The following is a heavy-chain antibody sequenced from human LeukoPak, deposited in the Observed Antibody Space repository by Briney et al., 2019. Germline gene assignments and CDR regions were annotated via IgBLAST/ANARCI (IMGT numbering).Heavy chain of an antibody. V-gene: IGHV4-59*01. CDR2: IYYSGST. CDR3: TRDKGGYLKDGFDI. CDR1: GDSLSSYY. D-gene: IGHD6-25*01. Sequence: SETLSLTCTVSGDSLSSYYWSWIRQPPGKGLEWIGYIYYSGSTNYNPSLKSRVTISVDTSKNQFSLRLSSVTAADTAVYYCTRDKGGYLKDGFDIWGQGTMVTVSS. J-gene: IGHJ3*02.